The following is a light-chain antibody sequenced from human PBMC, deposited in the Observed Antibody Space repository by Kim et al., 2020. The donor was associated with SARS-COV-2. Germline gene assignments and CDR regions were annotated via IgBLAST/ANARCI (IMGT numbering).Light chain of an antibody. Sequence: DIQMTQSPSSLSASVGDRVTITCRASQSISISLNWYQQKPGKAPKVLISGASTLQSGVPSRFSGSGSGTDFTLTISSLQPEDFATYYCQQSYSTRLTCGGGTKVDIK. J-gene: IGKJ4*01. V-gene: IGKV1-39*01. CDR3: QQSYSTRLT. CDR2: GAS. CDR1: QSISIS.